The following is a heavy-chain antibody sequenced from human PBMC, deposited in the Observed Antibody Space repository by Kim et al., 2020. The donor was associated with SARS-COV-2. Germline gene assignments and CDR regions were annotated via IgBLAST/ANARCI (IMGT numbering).Heavy chain of an antibody. CDR2: IKQDGSEK. J-gene: IGHJ4*02. D-gene: IGHD4-17*01. V-gene: IGHV3-7*01. CDR3: ARAGGDYDYDFDY. CDR1: GFTFSNYW. Sequence: GGSLRLSCAASGFTFSNYWMSWVRQAPGKGLEWVANIKQDGSEKNYVDSVKGRFTISRDNAKNSLYLQMNSLRAEDTAVYYCARAGGDYDYDFDYWGQGT.